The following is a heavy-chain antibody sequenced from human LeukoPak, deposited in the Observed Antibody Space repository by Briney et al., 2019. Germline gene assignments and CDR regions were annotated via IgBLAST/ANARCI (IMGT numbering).Heavy chain of an antibody. CDR1: GYTFTSYG. CDR3: ARDGYYYGSGSYYNVGY. D-gene: IGHD3-10*01. J-gene: IGHJ4*02. CDR2: ISAYNGNT. Sequence: ASVTVSCTASGYTFTSYGISWVRQAPGQGLERMGWISAYNGNTNYAQKLQGRVTMTTDTSTSTAYMELRSLRSDDTAVYYCARDGYYYGSGSYYNVGYWGQETLVTVSS. V-gene: IGHV1-18*01.